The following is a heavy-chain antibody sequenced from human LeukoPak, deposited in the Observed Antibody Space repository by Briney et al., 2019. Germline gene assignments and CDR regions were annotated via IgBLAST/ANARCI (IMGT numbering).Heavy chain of an antibody. V-gene: IGHV4-59*08. CDR3: ARLGIAAAGKCFDY. Sequence: SETLSLTCSVSGGSISNYYWTWIRQPPGKGLEWIGYIYYSGSTNYNPSLKSRVTISVDTSKNQFSLTLSSVTAADTAVYYCARLGIAAAGKCFDYWGQGTLVTVSS. D-gene: IGHD6-13*01. J-gene: IGHJ4*02. CDR1: GGSISNYY. CDR2: IYYSGST.